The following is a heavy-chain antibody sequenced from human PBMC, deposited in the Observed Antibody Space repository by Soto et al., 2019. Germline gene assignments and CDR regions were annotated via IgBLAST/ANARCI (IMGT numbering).Heavy chain of an antibody. CDR2: INSDGSST. V-gene: IGHV3-74*01. Sequence: GFRRLSCSASGFTFSSYWMHWVRQAPGKGLVWVSRINSDGSSTSYADSVKGRFTISRDNAKNTLYLQMNSLRAEDTAVYYCARSDGYCSSTSCYTGCYYYGMDVWGQGTTVTVSS. CDR3: ARSDGYCSSTSCYTGCYYYGMDV. D-gene: IGHD2-2*02. J-gene: IGHJ6*02. CDR1: GFTFSSYW.